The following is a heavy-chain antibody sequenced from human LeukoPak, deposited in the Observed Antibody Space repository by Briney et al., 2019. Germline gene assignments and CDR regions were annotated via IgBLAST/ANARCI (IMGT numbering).Heavy chain of an antibody. V-gene: IGHV3-74*01. Sequence: GGSLRLSCAASGFTFSSYWMHWVRQAPGKGLVWVSRINTDGSSTSYADSVKGRFTISRDNAKNTLYLQMNSLRAEDTAVYYCARGVGGSRHFDYWGQGTLVSVSS. CDR3: ARGVGGSRHFDY. J-gene: IGHJ4*02. CDR1: GFTFSSYW. D-gene: IGHD2-15*01. CDR2: INTDGSST.